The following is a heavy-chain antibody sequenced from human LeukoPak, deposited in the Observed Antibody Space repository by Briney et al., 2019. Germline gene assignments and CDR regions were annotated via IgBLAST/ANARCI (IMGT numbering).Heavy chain of an antibody. CDR1: GVSISSYY. V-gene: IGHV4-59*01. J-gene: IGHJ4*02. CDR2: IYYIGST. Sequence: SETLSLTCSVSGVSISSYYWSWIRQPPGKGLEWIGYIYYIGSTNYNPPLKSRVTISVDTSKNQFSLKLSSVTAADTAVYYCARLSGSYPNFDYWGQGTLVTVSS. CDR3: ARLSGSYPNFDY. D-gene: IGHD1-26*01.